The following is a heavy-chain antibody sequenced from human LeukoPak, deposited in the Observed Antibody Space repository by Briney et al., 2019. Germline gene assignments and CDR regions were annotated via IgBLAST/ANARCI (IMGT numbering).Heavy chain of an antibody. CDR2: IRSKTYGGTG. CDR1: GFTFGDYA. CDR3: TRSESGTYKGGFDF. Sequence: GGSLRLSCTASGFTFGDYAMNRFRQAPGKGLEWVGFIRSKTYGGTGEYAASVKGRFTISRDDSKSIAHLQMNSLKTEDTAVYYCTRSESGTYKGGFDFWGQGTLVTVSS. J-gene: IGHJ4*02. V-gene: IGHV3-49*03. D-gene: IGHD1-26*01.